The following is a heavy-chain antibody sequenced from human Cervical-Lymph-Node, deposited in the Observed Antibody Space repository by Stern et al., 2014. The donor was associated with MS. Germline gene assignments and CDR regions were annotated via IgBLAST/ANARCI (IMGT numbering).Heavy chain of an antibody. CDR1: GGSISSGDHY. D-gene: IGHD3/OR15-3a*01. J-gene: IGHJ4*02. CDR2: IYYSGST. Sequence: QVQLQESGPGLVKPSPTLSLTCTVSGGSISSGDHYWSWIRQPPGKGLEWIGYIYYSGSTYYNPSLKSRVTISVDTSKNQFSLKLSSVTAADTAVYYCAREGPRTGTLVYWGQGTLVTVSS. CDR3: AREGPRTGTLVY. V-gene: IGHV4-30-4*01.